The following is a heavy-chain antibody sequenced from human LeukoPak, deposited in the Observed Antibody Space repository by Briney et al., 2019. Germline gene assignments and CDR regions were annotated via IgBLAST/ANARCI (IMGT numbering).Heavy chain of an antibody. Sequence: AASVKVSCKASGYAFTAYEMHWVRQAPGQGLEYVGWINPKNGGTNPAQNFQGRVTMTWDTSVSTVYMELSRLRSDDTAVYYCAREEDCGTARCSNDHWGQGTLVTVSS. CDR1: GYAFTAYE. J-gene: IGHJ4*02. CDR3: AREEDCGTARCSNDH. CDR2: INPKNGGT. D-gene: IGHD1-1*01. V-gene: IGHV1-2*02.